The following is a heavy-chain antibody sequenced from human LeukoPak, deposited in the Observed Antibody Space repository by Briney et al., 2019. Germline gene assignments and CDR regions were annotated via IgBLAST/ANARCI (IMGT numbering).Heavy chain of an antibody. CDR2: INHSGST. CDR3: AREYSSSWPSIDY. D-gene: IGHD6-13*01. J-gene: IGHJ4*02. V-gene: IGHV4-34*01. Sequence: PSETLSLTCAVYGGSFSGYYWSWIRQPPGKGLEWIGEINHSGSTNYNPSLKSRVTISVDTSKNQFSLKLSSVTAADTAVYYCAREYSSSWPSIDYWGQGTLVTVSS. CDR1: GGSFSGYY.